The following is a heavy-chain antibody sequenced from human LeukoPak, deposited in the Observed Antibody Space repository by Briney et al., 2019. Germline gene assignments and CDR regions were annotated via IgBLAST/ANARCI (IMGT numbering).Heavy chain of an antibody. CDR2: IYYSGST. J-gene: IGHJ4*02. CDR1: GCSISSYY. D-gene: IGHD3-22*01. Sequence: SETLSLTCTVSGCSISSYYWSWIRQPPGKGLEWIGYIYYSGSTNYNPSLKSRVTISVDTSKNQFSLKLSSVTAADTAVYYCARLTPRGGYYFDYWGQGTLVTVSS. CDR3: ARLTPRGGYYFDY. V-gene: IGHV4-59*01.